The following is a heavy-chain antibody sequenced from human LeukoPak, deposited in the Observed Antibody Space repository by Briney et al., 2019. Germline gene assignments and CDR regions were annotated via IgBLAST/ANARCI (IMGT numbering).Heavy chain of an antibody. V-gene: IGHV1-2*06. CDR2: INPYSGDT. J-gene: IGHJ4*02. Sequence: GASVKVSCKAAGCTFTGYHIHWVRQAPGQGLEWMGRINPYSGDTNFAQKFQGRVTMTRDTSIITAYMDLSSLTPDDTAVYFCARDQGSLTRSWYTGYWGQGTQVTVSS. D-gene: IGHD6-13*01. CDR3: ARDQGSLTRSWYTGY. CDR1: GCTFTGYH.